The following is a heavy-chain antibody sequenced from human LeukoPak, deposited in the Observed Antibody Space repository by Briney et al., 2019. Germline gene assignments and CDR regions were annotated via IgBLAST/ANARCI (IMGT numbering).Heavy chain of an antibody. CDR2: IYYSGST. J-gene: IGHJ4*02. CDR1: GGSFSGYY. V-gene: IGHV4-34*01. D-gene: IGHD1-1*01. CDR3: ARHEPGAYYFDY. Sequence: PSETLSLTCAVYGGSFSGYYWSWIRQPPGKGLEWIGSIYYSGSTYYNPSLKSRVTISVDTSKNQFSLKLSSVTAADTAVYYCARHEPGAYYFDYWGQGTLVTVSS.